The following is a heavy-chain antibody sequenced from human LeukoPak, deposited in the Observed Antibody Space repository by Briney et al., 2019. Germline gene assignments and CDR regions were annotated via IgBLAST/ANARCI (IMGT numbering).Heavy chain of an antibody. CDR2: ISGSGGST. V-gene: IGHV3-23*01. J-gene: IGHJ6*02. D-gene: IGHD5-18*01. Sequence: GGSLRLSCAASGFTFSSYAMSWVRQAPGKGLEWVSAISGSGGSTYYADSVKGRFTISRDNSKNTLYLQMNSLRVEDTAMYYCAKELHEVYYYGPDVWGQGATVTVSS. CDR3: AKELHEVYYYGPDV. CDR1: GFTFSSYA.